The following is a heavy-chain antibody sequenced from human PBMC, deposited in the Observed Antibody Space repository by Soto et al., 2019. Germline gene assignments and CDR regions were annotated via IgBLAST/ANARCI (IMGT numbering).Heavy chain of an antibody. J-gene: IGHJ4*03. CDR1: GLTFTSSA. CDR2: ISNNGGST. CDR3: VKNRYIDY. Sequence: PXESMSLSCSVFGLTFTSSAMHWVRQAPGKGLQYVSSISNNGGSTYYADSVKGRFTISRDNSKNTLYLQMSSLRVEDTDVYYCVKNRYIDYWGQGPLGTVSS. V-gene: IGHV3-64D*06.